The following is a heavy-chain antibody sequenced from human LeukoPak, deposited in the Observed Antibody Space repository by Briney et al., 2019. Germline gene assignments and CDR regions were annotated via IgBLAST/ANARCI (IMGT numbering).Heavy chain of an antibody. CDR1: GFTFSSYA. CDR3: ERDFEAHDLRPIGY. J-gene: IGHJ4*02. Sequence: PGGSLRLSCAASGFTFSSYAMHWVRQAPGKGLEWVAVISYGGDNKYYADSVKGRFTISRDNSKNTLYLQMNSLRAEDTAVYYCERDFEAHDLRPIGYWGQGTLVTVSS. D-gene: IGHD3-3*01. CDR2: ISYGGDNK. V-gene: IGHV3-30*01.